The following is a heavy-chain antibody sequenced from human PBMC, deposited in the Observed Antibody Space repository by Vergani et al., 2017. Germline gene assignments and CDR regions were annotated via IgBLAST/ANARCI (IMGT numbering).Heavy chain of an antibody. CDR2: ISGSGGST. V-gene: IGHV3-23*04. Sequence: EVQLVESGGGLVQPGGSLRLSCAASGFTFSSYAMSWVRQAPGVGMEWVSAISGSGGSTYYADSVKARFTISRDNSKDTLYLQMNSLRDEDTAVYYCAKVGSGRNYYYGKDVWGQGTTVTVTS. D-gene: IGHD3-10*01. CDR1: GFTFSSYA. CDR3: AKVGSGRNYYYGKDV. J-gene: IGHJ6*02.